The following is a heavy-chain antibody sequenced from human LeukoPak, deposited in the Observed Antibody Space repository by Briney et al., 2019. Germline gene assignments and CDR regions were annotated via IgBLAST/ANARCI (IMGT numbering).Heavy chain of an antibody. CDR1: GGSISSGGYS. D-gene: IGHD3-10*01. CDR3: AREHSDPRNWYFDL. V-gene: IGHV4-30-2*01. CDR2: IYHSGSA. J-gene: IGHJ2*01. Sequence: SGTLSLTCAVSGGSISSGGYSWSWIRQPPGKGLEWIGYIYHSGSAYYNPSLKSRVTISVDRSKNQFSLKLSSVTAADTAVYYCAREHSDPRNWYFDLWGRGTLVTVSS.